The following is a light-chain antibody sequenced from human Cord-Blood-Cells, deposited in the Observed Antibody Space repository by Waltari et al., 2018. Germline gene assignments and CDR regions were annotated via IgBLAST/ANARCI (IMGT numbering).Light chain of an antibody. J-gene: IGKJ4*01. CDR3: QQYYSTPLT. V-gene: IGKV1-NL1*01. CDR2: AAS. Sequence: DIQMNQSPSSLSASVGDRVTITCRASQGISNSLAWYQQKPGKAPKLLLYAASRLESGVPSRFSDSGSGTDYPLTISSLQPEAFATYYCQQYYSTPLTFGGGTKVEIK. CDR1: QGISNS.